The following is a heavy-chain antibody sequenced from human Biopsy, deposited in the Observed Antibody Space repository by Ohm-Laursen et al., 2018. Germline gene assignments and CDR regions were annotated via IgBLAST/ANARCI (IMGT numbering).Heavy chain of an antibody. CDR1: GGSFTGHY. CDR3: ARGPNDFGGLYFPR. J-gene: IGHJ4*02. Sequence: SDTLSLTCTVSGGSFTGHYWSWIRQPPGKGLEWIGHISYTGYTSYNASLKSRVTISVDTSRNHFSLRLNSLTAADTAVYYCARGPNDFGGLYFPRWGQGTLLTVSS. D-gene: IGHD4-23*01. V-gene: IGHV4-59*11. CDR2: ISYTGYT.